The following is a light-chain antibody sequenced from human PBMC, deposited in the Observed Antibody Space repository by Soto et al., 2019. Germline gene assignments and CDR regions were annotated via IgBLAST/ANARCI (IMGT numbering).Light chain of an antibody. CDR1: SSDIDIHNY. J-gene: IGLJ2*01. CDR2: DVS. CDR3: SSYTSTISLVI. Sequence: QSVLTQPASVSGSPGQSITISCTGTSSDIDIHNYVSWYQHHPGKAPKLMIYDVSNRPSGVSNRFSGPKSGNTASLTISGLQAEDEAVYYCSSYTSTISLVIFGGGTKLTVL. V-gene: IGLV2-14*03.